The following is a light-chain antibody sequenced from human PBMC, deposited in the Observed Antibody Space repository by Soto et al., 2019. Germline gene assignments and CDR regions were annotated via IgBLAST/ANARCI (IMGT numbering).Light chain of an antibody. CDR3: QQYNNWPLT. V-gene: IGKV3-15*01. Sequence: LTQAQATLSVSPAARATLSCRASQSVSSNLAWYQQKPGQAPRILIYGASTRATGIPARFSGSGSGTEFTLTISSLQSEDFAVYYCQQYNNWPLTFGQGTRLEIK. CDR2: GAS. CDR1: QSVSSN. J-gene: IGKJ5*01.